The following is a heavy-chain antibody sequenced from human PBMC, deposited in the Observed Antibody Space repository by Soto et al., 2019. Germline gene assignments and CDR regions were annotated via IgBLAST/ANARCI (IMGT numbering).Heavy chain of an antibody. CDR3: ARARGYSGYDFPEIYYYYGMDV. CDR1: GGTFSSYA. Sequence: QVQLVQSGAEVKQPGSSVKVSCKASGGTFSSYAISWVRQAPGQGLEWMGGIIPIFGTANYAQKFQGRLTITADSSTSTAFMELSSLRSEDTAVYYCARARGYSGYDFPEIYYYYGMDVWGQGTTVTVSS. V-gene: IGHV1-69*01. CDR2: IIPIFGTA. D-gene: IGHD5-12*01. J-gene: IGHJ6*02.